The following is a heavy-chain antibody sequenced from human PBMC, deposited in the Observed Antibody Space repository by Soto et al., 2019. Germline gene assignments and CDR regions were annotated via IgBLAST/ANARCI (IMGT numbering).Heavy chain of an antibody. J-gene: IGHJ6*02. CDR1: GGSFSGYY. D-gene: IGHD2-8*01. CDR3: ARLPGRYCTNGVCAWTDSYYYYGMDV. Sequence: SETLSLTCAVYGGSFSGYYWSWIRQPPGKGLEWIGEINHSGSTNYNPSLKSRATISVDTSKNQFSLKLSSVTAADTAVYYCARLPGRYCTNGVCAWTDSYYYYGMDVWGQGTTVTVSS. CDR2: INHSGST. V-gene: IGHV4-34*01.